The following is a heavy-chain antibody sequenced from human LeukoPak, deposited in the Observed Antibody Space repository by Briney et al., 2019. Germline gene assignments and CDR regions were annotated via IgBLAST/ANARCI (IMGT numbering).Heavy chain of an antibody. D-gene: IGHD6-13*01. J-gene: IGHJ4*02. Sequence: PGGSLRLSCVASGFTFSSYGMHWVRQAPGKGLEWVAVISYDGSNKYYADSVKGRFTISRDNAKNSLYLQMNSLRAEDTAVYYCARDPPSSAAQLDYWGQGTLVTVSS. CDR3: ARDPPSSAAQLDY. CDR1: GFTFSSYG. CDR2: ISYDGSNK. V-gene: IGHV3-30*03.